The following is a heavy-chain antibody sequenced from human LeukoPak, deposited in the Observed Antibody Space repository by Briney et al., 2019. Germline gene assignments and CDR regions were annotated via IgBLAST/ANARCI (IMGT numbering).Heavy chain of an antibody. Sequence: PGGSLRLSCAASGLTFSSYYMAWVRQAPGKGLEWVANIKQDGSEKYYVGSVKGRFTISRDNAKNSLYLQLNSLRVEDTAVYFCAGGFGFLIESWGQGTLVTVSS. D-gene: IGHD3-16*01. J-gene: IGHJ4*02. CDR3: AGGFGFLIES. V-gene: IGHV3-7*04. CDR1: GLTFSSYY. CDR2: IKQDGSEK.